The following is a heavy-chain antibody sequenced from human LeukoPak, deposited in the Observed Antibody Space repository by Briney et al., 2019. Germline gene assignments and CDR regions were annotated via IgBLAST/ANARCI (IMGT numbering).Heavy chain of an antibody. D-gene: IGHD3-3*01. CDR1: GGSFSGYY. CDR3: ARFGGWFDP. J-gene: IGHJ5*02. CDR2: IYYSGST. Sequence: SETLSLTCAVYGGSFSGYYWSWIRQPPGKGLEWIGYIYYSGSTNYNPSLKSRVTISVDTSKNQFSLKLSSVTAADTAVYYCARFGGWFDPWGQGTLVTVSS. V-gene: IGHV4-59*08.